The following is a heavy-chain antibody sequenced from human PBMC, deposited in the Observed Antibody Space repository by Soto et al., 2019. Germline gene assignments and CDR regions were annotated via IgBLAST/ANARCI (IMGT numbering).Heavy chain of an antibody. CDR1: GGSITTSY. V-gene: IGHV4-59*01. CDR3: ATHLEMATFGIFDF. Sequence: SETLSLTCTVSGGSITTSYWNWIRQPPGKGLEWIGYIYYTGSTNYNPSLKSRVTISVDTSKNRFSLKLSSVTAADTAVYYCATHLEMATFGIFDFWGPGTLVTVSS. D-gene: IGHD5-12*01. J-gene: IGHJ4*02. CDR2: IYYTGST.